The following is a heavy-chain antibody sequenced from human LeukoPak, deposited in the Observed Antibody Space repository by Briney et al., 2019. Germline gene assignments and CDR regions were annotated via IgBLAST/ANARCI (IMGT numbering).Heavy chain of an antibody. V-gene: IGHV4-31*02. CDR1: GGSISSSGYF. CDR3: AREGYNRLDY. J-gene: IGHJ4*02. D-gene: IGHD5-24*01. Sequence: SETLSLTCTVSGGSISSSGYFWTWIRQLPGKGLDWIGYMSYSGSTSYNPSLKSRVTISVDTSKNQLSLKLSSVTAADTAVYYCAREGYNRLDYWGQGTLVTVSS. CDR2: MSYSGST.